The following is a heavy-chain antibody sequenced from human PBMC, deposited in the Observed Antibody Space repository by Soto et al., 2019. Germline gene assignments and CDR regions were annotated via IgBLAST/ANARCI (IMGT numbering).Heavy chain of an antibody. CDR1: GFTFSNAW. CDR2: IKSKTDGGTT. D-gene: IGHD5-12*01. Sequence: GGSLRLSCAASGFTFSNAWMSWVRQAPGKGLEWVGRIKSKTDGGTTDYDAPVKGRFTISRDDSKNTLYLQMNSLKTEDTALYYCTTDPGGYGPIDYYYGMDVWGQGTTVTVSS. J-gene: IGHJ6*02. V-gene: IGHV3-15*01. CDR3: TTDPGGYGPIDYYYGMDV.